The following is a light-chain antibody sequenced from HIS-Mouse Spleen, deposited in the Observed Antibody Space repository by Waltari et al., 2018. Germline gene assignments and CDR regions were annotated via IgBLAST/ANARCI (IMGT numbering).Light chain of an antibody. CDR2: KDS. CDR1: ALPQQY. CDR3: QSADSSGTYV. J-gene: IGLJ1*01. Sequence: SYELTQPPSVSVSPGQTARITGSGDALPQQYAYWYQPRPGQAPVLVIYKDSERPSGIPERFSGSSSGTTVTLTISGVQAEDEADYYCQSADSSGTYVFGTGTKVTVL. V-gene: IGLV3-25*03.